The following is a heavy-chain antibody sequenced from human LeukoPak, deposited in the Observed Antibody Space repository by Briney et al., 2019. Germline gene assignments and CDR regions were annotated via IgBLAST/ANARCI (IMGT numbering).Heavy chain of an antibody. J-gene: IGHJ4*02. Sequence: ASVKVSCKASGYTFTNYYMHWVRQAPGQGLEWMGIINPSGGSTSYAQKFQGRVTMTRDTSTSTVYMELSSLRSEDTAVYYCARGDIVVVVAAPGGLDYWGRGTLVTVSS. CDR3: ARGDIVVVVAAPGGLDY. CDR2: INPSGGST. CDR1: GYTFTNYY. D-gene: IGHD2-15*01. V-gene: IGHV1-46*01.